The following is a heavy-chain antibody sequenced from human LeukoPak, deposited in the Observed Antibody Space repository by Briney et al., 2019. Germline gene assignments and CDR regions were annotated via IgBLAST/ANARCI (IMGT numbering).Heavy chain of an antibody. CDR3: AKYSGYEYYYHYYMDV. V-gene: IGHV3-23*01. CDR1: GFTFSSYA. D-gene: IGHD5-12*01. CDR2: ISGSGGST. J-gene: IGHJ6*03. Sequence: GGSLRLSCAASGFTFSSYAMSWVRQARGKGLEWVSAISGSGGSTYYADSVKGRFTISRDNSKNTLYLQMNSLRAEDTAVYYCAKYSGYEYYYHYYMDVWGKGTTVTISS.